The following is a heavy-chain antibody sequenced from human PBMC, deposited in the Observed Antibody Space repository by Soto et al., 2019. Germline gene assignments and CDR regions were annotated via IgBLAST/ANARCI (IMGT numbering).Heavy chain of an antibody. CDR3: ARVDGSGIGSSHLPCDY. CDR1: GFTFNTFA. V-gene: IGHV3-30-3*01. D-gene: IGHD3-10*01. Sequence: QVQLVESGGGVVQPGTSLRLSCAASGFTFNTFALHWVRQAPGKGLEWVAIMSYDGSNKYYAESVKGRFTVSRDNSKNTLFLQMNSLGVEDTAVYFCARVDGSGIGSSHLPCDYWGRGTLVTVSS. CDR2: MSYDGSNK. J-gene: IGHJ4*02.